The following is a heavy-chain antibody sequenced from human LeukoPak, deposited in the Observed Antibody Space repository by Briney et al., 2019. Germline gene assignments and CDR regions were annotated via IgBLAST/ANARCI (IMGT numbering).Heavy chain of an antibody. CDR2: ISSSSSYI. Sequence: GGSLRLSCAASGFTFSSYSMNWVRQAPGKSLEWVSSISSSSSYIYYADSVKGRFTISRDNAKNSLYLQMNRLRSDDTAVYYCAKGGSSNYGTDWGQGTLVTVSS. D-gene: IGHD2-15*01. CDR1: GFTFSSYS. J-gene: IGHJ4*02. CDR3: AKGGSSNYGTD. V-gene: IGHV3-21*04.